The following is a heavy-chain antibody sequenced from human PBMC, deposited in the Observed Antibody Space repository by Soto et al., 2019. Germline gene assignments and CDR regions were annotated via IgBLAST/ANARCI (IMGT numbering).Heavy chain of an antibody. D-gene: IGHD6-19*01. J-gene: IGHJ3*02. Sequence: ASVKVSCTASGGTFSSYAIGWVRQAPGQGLEWMGGVIPIFGTANYAQKFQGRVTITADESTSTAYMELSSLRSEDTAVYYCARPPVAGTTHDAFDIWGQGTMVTVS. CDR2: VIPIFGTA. CDR1: GGTFSSYA. V-gene: IGHV1-69*13. CDR3: ARPPVAGTTHDAFDI.